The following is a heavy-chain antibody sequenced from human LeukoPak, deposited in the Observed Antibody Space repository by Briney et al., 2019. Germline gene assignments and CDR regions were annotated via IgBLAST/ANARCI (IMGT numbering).Heavy chain of an antibody. D-gene: IGHD6-13*01. J-gene: IGHJ1*01. CDR3: ARAFSSGWYENFQH. Sequence: SETLSLTCIVSGGSISGYYWNWIRQPAGKGLEWIGRIYSGGNTNYKSSLESRVTMSIDTSKNQVSLKLTSVTAADTAVYYCARAFSSGWYENFQHWGQGTLVTVSS. CDR2: IYSGGNT. V-gene: IGHV4-4*07. CDR1: GGSISGYY.